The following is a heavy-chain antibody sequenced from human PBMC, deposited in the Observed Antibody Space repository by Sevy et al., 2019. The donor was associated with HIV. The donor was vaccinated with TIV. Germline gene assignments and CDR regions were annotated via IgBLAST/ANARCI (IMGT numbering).Heavy chain of an antibody. CDR1: GFTFSNYA. D-gene: IGHD3-22*01. Sequence: GESLKISCAASGFTFSNYAMHWVRQAPGKGLEWVAVISYDGSDTYYADSVKGRFTISRDNSKNTLFLQMNSLGAEDTAVYYCARVRDTMIVVVIYDAFDVWGQGAMVTVSS. CDR3: ARVRDTMIVVVIYDAFDV. CDR2: ISYDGSDT. J-gene: IGHJ3*01. V-gene: IGHV3-30*04.